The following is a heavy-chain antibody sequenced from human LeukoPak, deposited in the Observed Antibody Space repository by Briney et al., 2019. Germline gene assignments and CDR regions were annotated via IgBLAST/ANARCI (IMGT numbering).Heavy chain of an antibody. CDR3: AKATTYYYDSMGYYPDSFDI. CDR2: ISWNSDSI. Sequence: PGGALRLSCAASGFKFDDYAMQWVRQGPGKGLQWVSYISWNSDSIQYADSVKGRFTVSRDNAKNSLYLEMNSLRAEDTALYFCAKATTYYYDSMGYYPDSFDICGQGTPVMVSS. CDR1: GFKFDDYA. D-gene: IGHD3-22*01. V-gene: IGHV3-9*01. J-gene: IGHJ3*02.